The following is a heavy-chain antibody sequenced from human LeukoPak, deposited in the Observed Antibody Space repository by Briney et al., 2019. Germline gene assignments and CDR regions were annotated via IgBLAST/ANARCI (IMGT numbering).Heavy chain of an antibody. CDR1: GGSFSGYY. Sequence: SETLSLTCAVYGGSFSGYYWSWIRQPPGKGLEWIGEINHSGSTNYNPSLKSRVTISADTSKNQFSLKLSSVTAADTAVYYCARVRDDIVVVPAATGDAFDIWGQGAMVTVSS. CDR3: ARVRDDIVVVPAATGDAFDI. D-gene: IGHD2-2*01. V-gene: IGHV4-34*01. CDR2: INHSGST. J-gene: IGHJ3*02.